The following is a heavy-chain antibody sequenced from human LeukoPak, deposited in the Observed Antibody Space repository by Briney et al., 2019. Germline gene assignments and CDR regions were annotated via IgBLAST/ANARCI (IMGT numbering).Heavy chain of an antibody. D-gene: IGHD3-16*01. CDR3: GAGVGYAFDI. CDR1: GFTFTSPA. Sequence: SVKVSCKASGFTFTSPAMQWVRQARGQRLEWIGWIVVGSGNTNYAQKFQERVTITRDMSTSTAYMELSRLRSEDSAVYYCGAGVGYAFDIWGQGTMVTVSS. J-gene: IGHJ3*02. CDR2: IVVGSGNT. V-gene: IGHV1-58*02.